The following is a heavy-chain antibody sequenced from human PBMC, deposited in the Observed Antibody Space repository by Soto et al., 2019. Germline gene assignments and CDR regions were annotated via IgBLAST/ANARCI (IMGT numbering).Heavy chain of an antibody. Sequence: ERTLRLSCAASGFTFSSYGMHWVRHAPVKGLEWVAVISYDGSNKYYADSVKGRFTISRDNSKNTLYLQMNSLRAEDTAVYYCARAVTYYYDSSGYLTFDYWGQGTLVTVSS. V-gene: IGHV3-30*03. CDR1: GFTFSSYG. D-gene: IGHD3-22*01. CDR3: ARAVTYYYDSSGYLTFDY. CDR2: ISYDGSNK. J-gene: IGHJ4*02.